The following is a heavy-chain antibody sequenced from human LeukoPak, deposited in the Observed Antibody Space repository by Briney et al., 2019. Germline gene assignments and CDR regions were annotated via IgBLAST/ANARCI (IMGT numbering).Heavy chain of an antibody. CDR3: ARNIAADGTDY. V-gene: IGHV1-18*01. CDR2: ISAYNGNT. J-gene: IGHJ4*02. Sequence: GASVKVSCKASGYTFTSYNINWVRQAPGQGLEWMGWISAYNGNTNYAQKLQGRVTMTTDTSTSTAYMELSSLRSEDTAVYYCARNIAADGTDYWGQGTLVTVSS. CDR1: GYTFTSYN. D-gene: IGHD6-13*01.